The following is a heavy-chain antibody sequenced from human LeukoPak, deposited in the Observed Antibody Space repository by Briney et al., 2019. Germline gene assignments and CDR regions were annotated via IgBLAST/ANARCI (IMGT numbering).Heavy chain of an antibody. CDR2: IYYSGST. V-gene: IGHV4-39*01. J-gene: IGHJ4*02. Sequence: SETLSLTCTVSGGSISSSSYYWGWIRQPPGKGLEWIGSIYYSGSTYYNPSLKSRVTISVDTSKNQFSLKLSSVTAADTAVYYCAAYYDYVCGSYRYTNTDYWGQGTLVTVSS. D-gene: IGHD3-16*02. CDR1: GGSISSSSYY. CDR3: AAYYDYVCGSYRYTNTDY.